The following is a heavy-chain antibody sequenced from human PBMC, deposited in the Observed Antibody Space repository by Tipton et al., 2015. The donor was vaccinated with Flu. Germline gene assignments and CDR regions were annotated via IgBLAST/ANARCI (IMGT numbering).Heavy chain of an antibody. D-gene: IGHD5-12*01. V-gene: IGHV4-59*13. CDR3: AREHGGYDHNRGTYFSYGMDV. CDR2: MSYSGST. J-gene: IGHJ6*02. CDR1: GGSIGNFY. Sequence: TLSPTCTVSGGSIGNFYYTWVRLAPGKGLEWIGSMSYSGSTNYNPSLRSRVSISSDTSKIRFSLRLTSVTAADTATYFCAREHGGYDHNRGTYFSYGMDVWGQGTSVSVSS.